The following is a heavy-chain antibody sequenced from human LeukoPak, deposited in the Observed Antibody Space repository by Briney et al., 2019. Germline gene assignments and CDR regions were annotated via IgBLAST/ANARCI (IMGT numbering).Heavy chain of an antibody. CDR3: AKDHHDYGDYRYFDY. V-gene: IGHV3-23*01. D-gene: IGHD4-17*01. J-gene: IGHJ4*02. CDR1: GFTFSSYA. Sequence: GGSLRLSCAASGFTFSSYAMSWVRQAPGKGLEWVSAISGSGGSTYYADSVKGRFTISRDNSKNTLYLQMNSLRAEDTAVYYCAKDHHDYGDYRYFDYWSQGTLVTVSS. CDR2: ISGSGGST.